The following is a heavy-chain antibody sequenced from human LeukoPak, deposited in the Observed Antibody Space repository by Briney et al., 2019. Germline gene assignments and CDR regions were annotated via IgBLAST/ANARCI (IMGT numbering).Heavy chain of an antibody. J-gene: IGHJ5*02. CDR1: GFTFSSYN. CDR3: ARGKTSQNIVTRKTYNWFDP. D-gene: IGHD2/OR15-2a*01. CDR2: ISSSSDYI. V-gene: IGHV3-21*01. Sequence: GGSLRLSCAASGFTFSSYNMNWVRQAPGKGLEWVSSISSSSDYIYYADSVKGRFTVSRDNAKNSLYLQMKSLRAEDTAVYYCARGKTSQNIVTRKTYNWFDPWGQGTLVTVSS.